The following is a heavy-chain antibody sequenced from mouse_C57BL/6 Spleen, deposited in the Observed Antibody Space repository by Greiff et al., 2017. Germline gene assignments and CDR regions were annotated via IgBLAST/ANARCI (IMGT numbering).Heavy chain of an antibody. V-gene: IGHV1-64*01. CDR2: IHPNSGST. CDR1: GYTFTSYW. D-gene: IGHD2-3*01. J-gene: IGHJ2*01. Sequence: QVQLQQPGAELVKPGASVKLSCKASGYTFTSYWMHWVKQRPGQGLEWIGMIHPNSGSTNYNEKFKSKATLTVDKSSSTAYMQLSSLTSGDSAVYYCARGDGYCFDYWGQGTTLTVSS. CDR3: ARGDGYCFDY.